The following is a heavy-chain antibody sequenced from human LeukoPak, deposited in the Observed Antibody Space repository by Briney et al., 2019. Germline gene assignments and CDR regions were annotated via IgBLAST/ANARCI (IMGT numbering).Heavy chain of an antibody. Sequence: ASVKVSCKASGYTFTGYYMHWVRQAPGQGLEWMGRINPNSGGTNYAQKFQGRVTMTRDTSISTAYMELSRLRSDDTAVYYCARDLRYSYGFGTWGQGTLVTVSS. CDR3: ARDLRYSYGFGT. CDR1: GYTFTGYY. J-gene: IGHJ5*02. D-gene: IGHD5-18*01. CDR2: INPNSGGT. V-gene: IGHV1-2*06.